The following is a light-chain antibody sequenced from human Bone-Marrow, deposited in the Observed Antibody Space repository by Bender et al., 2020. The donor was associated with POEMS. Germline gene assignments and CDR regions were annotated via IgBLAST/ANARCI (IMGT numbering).Light chain of an antibody. V-gene: IGLV2-23*02. CDR3: RSDAGRTEEV. J-gene: IGLJ3*02. CDR1: SSDVGSYNL. CDR2: EVS. Sequence: QSALTQPASVSGSPGQSITISCTGTSSDVGSYNLVSWYQQHPGKAPKLMIYEVSKRPSGVSNRFSGSKSGNTASLTVAGRQAGDEAEYYCRSDAGRTEEVFRGGTKLAGL.